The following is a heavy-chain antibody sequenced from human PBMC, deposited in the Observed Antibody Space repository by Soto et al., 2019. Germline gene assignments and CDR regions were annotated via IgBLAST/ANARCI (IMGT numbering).Heavy chain of an antibody. Sequence: SQTLSLTCAISGDSVSGNSAAWNWIRQSPSRGLEWLGRTYYRSRWYNDYAVSVKSRITVTPDTSKNQFSLHLNSVTPEDTAVYYCAREFQYSVSSDSYIDYWGQGALVTVSS. D-gene: IGHD6-19*01. J-gene: IGHJ4*02. CDR1: GDSVSGNSAA. CDR2: TYYRSRWYN. CDR3: AREFQYSVSSDSYIDY. V-gene: IGHV6-1*01.